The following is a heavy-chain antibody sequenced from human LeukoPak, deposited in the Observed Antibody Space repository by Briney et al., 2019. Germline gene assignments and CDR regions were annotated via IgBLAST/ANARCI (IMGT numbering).Heavy chain of an antibody. J-gene: IGHJ4*02. CDR1: GFISSNAW. Sequence: PGGSLRLSRAPSGFISSNAWMRCVRQAPGDGLEWVGRIKSKYNGGTRDYAAPVQDRFTNSRDDSKDTLYVQMNSLKIEDTAVYYCTAMDCSGDTCYFIYWGQGTLVSVSS. D-gene: IGHD2-15*01. V-gene: IGHV3-15*01. CDR3: TAMDCSGDTCYFIY. CDR2: IKSKYNGGTR.